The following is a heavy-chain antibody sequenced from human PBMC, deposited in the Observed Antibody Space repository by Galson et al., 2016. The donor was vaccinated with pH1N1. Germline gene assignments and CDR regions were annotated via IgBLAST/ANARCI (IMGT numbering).Heavy chain of an antibody. CDR3: ARRYFDL. J-gene: IGHJ2*01. Sequence: SLRLSCAGSGFTFSSYWMSWVRQVPGKGLEWVANIRQDGGERYYVGSVKGRFTISRDNAKNSLYLQMNSLRAEDTAVYYCARRYFDLWGRGTLVTVSS. V-gene: IGHV3-7*01. CDR2: IRQDGGER. CDR1: GFTFSSYW.